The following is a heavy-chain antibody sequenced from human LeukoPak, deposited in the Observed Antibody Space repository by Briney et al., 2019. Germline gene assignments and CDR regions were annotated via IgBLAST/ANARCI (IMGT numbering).Heavy chain of an antibody. J-gene: IGHJ4*02. CDR3: ARDRGADYFDY. Sequence: GGSLRLSCAASGFTVSSNYMSWVRQAPGKGLEWVLIIYSGGSTFYADSVKGRFTISRDNSKNTLYLQMNSLRADDTAVYYCARDRGADYFDYWGQGTLVIVSS. CDR2: IYSGGST. CDR1: GFTVSSNY. V-gene: IGHV3-53*05.